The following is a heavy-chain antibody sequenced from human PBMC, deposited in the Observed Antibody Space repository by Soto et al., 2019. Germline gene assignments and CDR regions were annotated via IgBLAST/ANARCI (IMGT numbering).Heavy chain of an antibody. CDR3: ARDPSTGNADY. J-gene: IGHJ4*02. CDR1: GFTFSNFA. D-gene: IGHD3-9*01. V-gene: IGHV3-23*01. Sequence: EVQLSESGGGLVQPGGSLRLSCAASGFTFSNFALNWVRQAPGKGLEWVSTIDSSGGSTYYADSVKGRFTISRDNFKNTLYLQINGLRAEDTAVYYCARDPSTGNADYWGQGTLVPVSS. CDR2: IDSSGGST.